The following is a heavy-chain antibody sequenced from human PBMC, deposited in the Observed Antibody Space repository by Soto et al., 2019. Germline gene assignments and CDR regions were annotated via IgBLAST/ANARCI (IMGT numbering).Heavy chain of an antibody. CDR2: ISAYNGNT. V-gene: IGHV1-18*01. Sequence: QVQLVQSGAEVKKPGASVKVSCKASGYTFTSYGISWVRQAPGQGLEWMGWISAYNGNTNYAQKLQGRVTMTTDTSTSTAYMELRRLRSDDTAVYYCARVLLEWLLLSGFFDDWGQGTLVTVSS. CDR1: GYTFTSYG. CDR3: ARVLLEWLLLSGFFDD. J-gene: IGHJ4*02. D-gene: IGHD3-3*01.